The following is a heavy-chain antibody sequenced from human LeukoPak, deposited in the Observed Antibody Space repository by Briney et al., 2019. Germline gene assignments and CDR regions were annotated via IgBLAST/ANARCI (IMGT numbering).Heavy chain of an antibody. CDR3: ARGVSAGNTAMVNY. V-gene: IGHV1-46*01. Sequence: GRSLRLSCAASGFTFSSYAMHWVRQAPGQGLEWMGIINPSGGSTSYAQKFQGRVTMTRDTSTSTVYMELSSLRSEDTAVYYCARGVSAGNTAMVNYWGQGTLVTVSS. CDR1: GFTFSSYA. CDR2: INPSGGST. J-gene: IGHJ4*02. D-gene: IGHD5-18*01.